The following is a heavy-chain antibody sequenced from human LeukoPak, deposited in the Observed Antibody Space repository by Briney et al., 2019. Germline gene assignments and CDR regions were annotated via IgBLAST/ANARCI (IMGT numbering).Heavy chain of an antibody. CDR3: AREPLGYCSGGSCWFGAFDI. V-gene: IGHV3-11*06. CDR2: ISSSSSYT. Sequence: PGGSLRLSCAASGFTFSDYYMSWIRQAPGKGLEWVSYISSSSSYTNYADSVKGRFTISRGNAKNSLYLQMNSLRAEDTAVYYCAREPLGYCSGGSCWFGAFDIWGQGTMVTVSS. J-gene: IGHJ3*02. CDR1: GFTFSDYY. D-gene: IGHD2-15*01.